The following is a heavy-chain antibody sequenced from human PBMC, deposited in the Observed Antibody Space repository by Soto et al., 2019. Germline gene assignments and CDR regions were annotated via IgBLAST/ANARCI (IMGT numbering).Heavy chain of an antibody. V-gene: IGHV4-59*01. CDR3: ARATYYYDSSGYYGYYFDY. D-gene: IGHD3-22*01. J-gene: IGHJ4*02. Sequence: PSETLSLTCTASGGSISSYYWSWIRQPPGKGLEWIGYIYYSGSTNYNSSLKSRVTISVDTSKNQLSLKLSSVTAAGTAVYYCARATYYYDSSGYYGYYFDYWGQGTLVTVSS. CDR2: IYYSGST. CDR1: GGSISSYY.